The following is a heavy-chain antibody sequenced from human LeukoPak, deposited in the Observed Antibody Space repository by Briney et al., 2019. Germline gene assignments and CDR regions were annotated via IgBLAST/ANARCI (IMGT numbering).Heavy chain of an antibody. CDR1: GGTFSSYA. CDR3: ARDGTNYYDSSGYYAN. D-gene: IGHD3-22*01. CDR2: IIPIFGTA. J-gene: IGHJ4*02. V-gene: IGHV1-69*05. Sequence: ASVKVSCKASGGTFSSYAISWVRQAPGQGLEWMGGIIPIFGTANYAQKFQGRVTITTDESTSTAYMELSSLRSEDTAVYYCARDGTNYYDSSGYYANWGQGTLVTVSS.